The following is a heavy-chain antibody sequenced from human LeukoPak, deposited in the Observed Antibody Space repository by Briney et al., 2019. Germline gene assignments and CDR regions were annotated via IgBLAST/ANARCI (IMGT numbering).Heavy chain of an antibody. CDR3: AKIAYGANFFDY. V-gene: IGHV1-18*01. D-gene: IGHD4/OR15-4a*01. J-gene: IGHJ4*02. CDR2: ISTYNGNT. CDR1: GYTFTNYD. Sequence: ASAKVSCKASGYTFTNYDISRGRQAPGQGHEWMGWISTYNGNTNYAQKLQGRVTMTTDTSTSTVYMELRSLRSDDTAVYYCAKIAYGANFFDYWGQGTLVTVSS.